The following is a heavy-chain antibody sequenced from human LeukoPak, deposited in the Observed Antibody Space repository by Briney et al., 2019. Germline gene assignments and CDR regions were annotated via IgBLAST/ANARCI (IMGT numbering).Heavy chain of an antibody. CDR2: ISGSGGSK. Sequence: GGSLRLSCAASGFSFGNYAMSWVRQAPGKGLELVSGISGSGGSKYYADSVKGRFTISRDNSKNTLYLQMNSLRAEDTAVYYCARDPSEMATILDYWGQGTLVTVSS. V-gene: IGHV3-23*01. CDR3: ARDPSEMATILDY. J-gene: IGHJ4*02. CDR1: GFSFGNYA. D-gene: IGHD5-24*01.